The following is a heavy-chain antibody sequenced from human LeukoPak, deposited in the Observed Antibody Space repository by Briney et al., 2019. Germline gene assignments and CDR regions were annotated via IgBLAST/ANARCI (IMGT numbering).Heavy chain of an antibody. CDR3: ARGHIVVVTATPYFDY. D-gene: IGHD2-21*02. Sequence: TLSLTCTVSGGSISSGGYYWSWIRQHPGKGLEWIGYIYYSGSTYYNPSLKSRVTISVDTSKNQFSLKLSSVTAADTAVYYCARGHIVVVTATPYFDYWGQGTLVTVSS. CDR1: GGSISSGGYY. V-gene: IGHV4-31*03. J-gene: IGHJ4*02. CDR2: IYYSGST.